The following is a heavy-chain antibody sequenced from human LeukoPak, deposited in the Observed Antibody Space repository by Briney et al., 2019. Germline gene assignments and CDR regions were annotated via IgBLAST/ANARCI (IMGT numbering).Heavy chain of an antibody. CDR1: GYTFTSYY. D-gene: IGHD1-20*01. CDR2: IKPSGGAT. V-gene: IGHV1-46*01. J-gene: IGHJ4*02. CDR3: ARGITGTNFDY. Sequence: GASVKVSCKASGYTFTSYYVHWVRQAPGQGLEWMGIIKPSGGATTYAQKFQGRVTMTSDTSTTTVDMELSSLSSEDTAVYYCARGITGTNFDYWGQGTLVTVSS.